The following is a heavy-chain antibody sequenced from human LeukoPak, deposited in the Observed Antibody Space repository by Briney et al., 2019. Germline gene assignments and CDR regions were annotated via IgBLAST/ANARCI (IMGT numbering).Heavy chain of an antibody. J-gene: IGHJ5*02. CDR1: GFTFSSYS. Sequence: GGSLRLSCAASGFTFSSYSMNWVRQAPGKGLEWVSYISSSGSTIYYADSVKGRFTISRDNAKNSLYLQMNSLRAEDTAVYYCARDDYLSVKWSGYLRFDPWGQGTLVTVSS. V-gene: IGHV3-48*04. CDR3: ARDDYLSVKWSGYLRFDP. D-gene: IGHD3-3*01. CDR2: ISSSGSTI.